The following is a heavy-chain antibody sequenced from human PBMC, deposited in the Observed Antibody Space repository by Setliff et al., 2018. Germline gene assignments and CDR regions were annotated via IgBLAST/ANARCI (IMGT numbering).Heavy chain of an antibody. CDR3: ARARYCSGGRCYWTWLDS. CDR1: GGSISSNSHY. V-gene: IGHV4-39*01. D-gene: IGHD2-15*01. J-gene: IGHJ5*01. Sequence: PSETLSLTCTVSGGSISSNSHYWGWIRQPPGKGLEWIGNTYYSGDAYYNPSLKSRVTISVDTSRNQFSLKLSSVTAADTAVYYCARARYCSGGRCYWTWLDSWAQGTLVTVSS. CDR2: TYYSGDA.